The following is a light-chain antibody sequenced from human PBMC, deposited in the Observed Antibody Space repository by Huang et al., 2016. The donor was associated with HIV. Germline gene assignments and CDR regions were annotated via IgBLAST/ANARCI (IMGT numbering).Light chain of an antibody. CDR1: QSVLYSSNNNNY. Sequence: IVVTQSPDSLAVSLGERAAINCKSSQSVLYSSNNNNYLAWYQQKPCQSPAILIYWASTREPGVPDRFNGSGSGTDFTLTISSLQAEDVALYYCQQYFRTPLTFGGGTRVDIK. J-gene: IGKJ4*01. CDR3: QQYFRTPLT. CDR2: WAS. V-gene: IGKV4-1*01.